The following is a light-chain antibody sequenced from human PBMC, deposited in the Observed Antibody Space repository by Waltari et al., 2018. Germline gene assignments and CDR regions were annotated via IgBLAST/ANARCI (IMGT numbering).Light chain of an antibody. CDR3: QQGNDFPLT. CDR1: QNITRW. V-gene: IGKV1-5*01. J-gene: IGKJ4*01. CDR2: DVS. Sequence: DIQMIQSPSTLSASVGARVTITCRASQNITRWLAWYQQKPGKAPKLLMYDVSTLESGVPSRFSGRGSGTEFTLTISSLQPEDFATYYCQQGNDFPLTFGGGTKVEI.